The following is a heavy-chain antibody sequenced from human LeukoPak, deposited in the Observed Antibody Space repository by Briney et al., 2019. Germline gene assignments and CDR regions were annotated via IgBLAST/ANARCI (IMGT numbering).Heavy chain of an antibody. V-gene: IGHV1-69*13. J-gene: IGHJ4*02. D-gene: IGHD1-1*01. CDR3: ARDPYNWNDGGIDY. Sequence: GASVKVSCKASGGTFSSYAISWVRQAPGQGLEWMGGIIPIFGTAIYAQKFQGRVTITADESTSTAYMELSSLRSEDTAVYYCARDPYNWNDGGIDYWGQGTLVTVSS. CDR1: GGTFSSYA. CDR2: IIPIFGTA.